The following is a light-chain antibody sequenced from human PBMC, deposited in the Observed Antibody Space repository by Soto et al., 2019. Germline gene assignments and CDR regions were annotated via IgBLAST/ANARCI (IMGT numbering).Light chain of an antibody. CDR1: QVIRND. Sequence: IHMTQSPSTLSASVGDIVTITCRASQVIRNDLGGYQQKPGKAPKLLIYAASSLQSGVPSRFSGSGSGTDFTLTISSLQPEDFATYYCLQDYNNPLTFGGGTRWIS. V-gene: IGKV1-6*01. CDR3: LQDYNNPLT. J-gene: IGKJ4*01. CDR2: AAS.